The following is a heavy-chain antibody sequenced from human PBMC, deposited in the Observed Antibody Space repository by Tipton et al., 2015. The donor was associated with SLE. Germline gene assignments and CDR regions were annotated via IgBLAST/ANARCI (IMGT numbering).Heavy chain of an antibody. D-gene: IGHD3-10*01. CDR2: VYFDGRV. J-gene: IGHJ4*02. V-gene: IGHV4-4*07. CDR1: GGYIDGNF. CDR3: AREGALYFGADGY. Sequence: TLSLTCTVSGGYIDGNFWSWIRQSAGKGLEWIGRVYFDGRVDHNPSLKSRVTISVDRSNHQFFLRLTSVTAADTAVYYCAREGALYFGADGYWGQGTLVTVSS.